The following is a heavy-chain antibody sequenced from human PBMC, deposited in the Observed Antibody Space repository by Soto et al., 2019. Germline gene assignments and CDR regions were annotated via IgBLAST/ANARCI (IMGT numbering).Heavy chain of an antibody. J-gene: IGHJ4*02. V-gene: IGHV4-59*01. CDR3: ARRFPYYYDRGGYLALGFDY. D-gene: IGHD3-22*01. Sequence: SETLSLTCSISGGSLSSYYWSWIRQPPGKGLDWIGYIYFSENTKYNPSLKSRVTISVDTSKNQFSLKLRSVTAADTAVYYCARRFPYYYDRGGYLALGFDYWGQGTLVTVSS. CDR2: IYFSENT. CDR1: GGSLSSYY.